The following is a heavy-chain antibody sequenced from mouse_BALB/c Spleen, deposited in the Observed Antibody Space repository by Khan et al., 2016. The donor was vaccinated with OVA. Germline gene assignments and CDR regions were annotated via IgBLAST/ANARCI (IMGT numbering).Heavy chain of an antibody. CDR1: GFNIKDTY. V-gene: IGHV14-3*02. Sequence: EVKLQESGAELVKPGASVKLSCTASGFNIKDTYIHWVKQRPEQGLEWIGRIDPANGHTKYDPKFPGKATLTADTSSNTAYLQLISLTSEDTDVYYCTRPIYYYDAWDYWGQGTSVAVSS. CDR2: IDPANGHT. D-gene: IGHD1-1*01. J-gene: IGHJ4*01. CDR3: TRPIYYYDAWDY.